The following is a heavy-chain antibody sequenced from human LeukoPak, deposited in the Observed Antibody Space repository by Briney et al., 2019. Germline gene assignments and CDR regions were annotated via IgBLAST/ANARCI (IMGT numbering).Heavy chain of an antibody. V-gene: IGHV3-23*01. CDR1: GFTFSSFA. CDR2: ISGSGGST. Sequence: GGSLRLSCAASGFTFSSFAMSWVRQAPGKGLEWVSAISGSGGSTYHADSAKGRFIISRDNSKNTLYLQMNSLRAEDTAVYYCAKDISGWYGSFAFDIWGQGTMVTVSS. D-gene: IGHD6-19*01. J-gene: IGHJ3*02. CDR3: AKDISGWYGSFAFDI.